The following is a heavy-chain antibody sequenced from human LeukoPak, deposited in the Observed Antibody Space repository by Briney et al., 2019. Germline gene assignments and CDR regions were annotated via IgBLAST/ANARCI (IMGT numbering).Heavy chain of an antibody. Sequence: ASVKVSCKASGYTFTSYDINWVRQATGQGLEWMGWMNHNSGNTGYAQKFQGRVTITRNTSISTAYMELSSLRSEDTAVYYCARGRVAILTGYSTFDYWGQGTLVTVSS. CDR2: MNHNSGNT. D-gene: IGHD3-9*01. V-gene: IGHV1-8*03. J-gene: IGHJ4*02. CDR1: GYTFTSYD. CDR3: ARGRVAILTGYSTFDY.